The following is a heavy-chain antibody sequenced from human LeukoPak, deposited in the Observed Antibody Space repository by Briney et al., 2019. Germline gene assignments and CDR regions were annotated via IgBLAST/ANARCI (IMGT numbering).Heavy chain of an antibody. CDR3: ARDTVTTSDDDAFDI. J-gene: IGHJ3*02. D-gene: IGHD4-17*01. CDR1: GFTFSSYS. CDR2: ISSSSSYI. V-gene: IGHV3-21*01. Sequence: GGSLRLSCAASGFTFSSYSMNWVRQAPGKGLEWVSSISSSSSYIYYADSVKGRFTISRDNDKNSLYLQMNSLRAEDTAVYYCARDTVTTSDDDAFDIWGQGTMVTVSS.